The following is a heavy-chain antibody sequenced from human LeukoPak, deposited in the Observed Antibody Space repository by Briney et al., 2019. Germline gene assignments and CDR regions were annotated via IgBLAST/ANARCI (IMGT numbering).Heavy chain of an antibody. CDR3: AKSGGTCGSDCYQDH. Sequence: GGSLRLSCAASGFTFSSCDMTWVRQAPGRGLEWVSLVSGSGRGTSYADSVKGRFTISRDSSKSSLYLQMDSLRPEDTAVYYCAKSGGTCGSDCYQDHWGQGTLVTVSS. CDR2: VSGSGRGT. CDR1: GFTFSSCD. D-gene: IGHD2-21*02. V-gene: IGHV3-23*01. J-gene: IGHJ4*02.